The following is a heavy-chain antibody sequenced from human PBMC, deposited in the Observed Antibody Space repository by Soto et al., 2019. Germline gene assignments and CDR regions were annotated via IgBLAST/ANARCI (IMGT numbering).Heavy chain of an antibody. D-gene: IGHD1-26*01. J-gene: IGHJ3*02. CDR1: GFTFSSYW. V-gene: IGHV3-7*04. CDR2: IKQDGSEK. CDR3: MGDSGSYVLDAFDI. Sequence: PGGSLRLSCAASGFTFSSYWMSWVRQAPGKGLEWVANIKQDGSEKYYVDSVKGRFTISRDNAKNSLYLQMNSLRAEDTAVYYCMGDSGSYVLDAFDIWGQGTMVTVSS.